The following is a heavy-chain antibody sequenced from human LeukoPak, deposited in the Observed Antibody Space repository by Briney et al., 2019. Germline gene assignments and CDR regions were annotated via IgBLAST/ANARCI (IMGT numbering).Heavy chain of an antibody. V-gene: IGHV4-34*01. Sequence: SETLSLTCAVSGGSFSGYYWSWIRQPPGKGLEWIGEINHSGSTNYNPSLKSRVTISVDTSKNQFSLKLSSVTAADTAVYYCARGFTMVRGVIITRFGYYYYGMDVWGKGTTVTVSS. J-gene: IGHJ6*04. CDR1: GGSFSGYY. CDR2: INHSGST. CDR3: ARGFTMVRGVIITRFGYYYYGMDV. D-gene: IGHD3-10*01.